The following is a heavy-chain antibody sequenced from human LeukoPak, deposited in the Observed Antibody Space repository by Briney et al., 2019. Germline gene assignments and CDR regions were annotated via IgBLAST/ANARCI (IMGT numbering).Heavy chain of an antibody. D-gene: IGHD2-15*01. V-gene: IGHV1-69*06. CDR3: ARGVTPITATLNY. CDR2: IIPIFGTA. Sequence: SVKLSCKASGGTFSSYAISWVRQAPGQGLEWMGGIIPIFGTANYAQKFQGRVTITADKSTSTAYMELSRLRSDDTAVYYCARGVTPITATLNYWGQGTLVTVSS. J-gene: IGHJ4*02. CDR1: GGTFSSYA.